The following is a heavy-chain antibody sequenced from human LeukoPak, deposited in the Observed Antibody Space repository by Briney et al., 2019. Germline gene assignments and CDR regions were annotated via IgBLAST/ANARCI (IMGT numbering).Heavy chain of an antibody. V-gene: IGHV3-21*01. CDR2: ISSSSSYI. CDR1: GFTFSSYS. D-gene: IGHD3-10*01. J-gene: IGHJ3*02. Sequence: GGSLRLSCAASGFTFSSYSMNWVRQAPGKGLEWVSSISSSSSYIYYADSVKGRFTISRDNAKNSLYLQMNSLRAEDTAVYYCARDFVGNHDAFDIWGQGTLVTVSS. CDR3: ARDFVGNHDAFDI.